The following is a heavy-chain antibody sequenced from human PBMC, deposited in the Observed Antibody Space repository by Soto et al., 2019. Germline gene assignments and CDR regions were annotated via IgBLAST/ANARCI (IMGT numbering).Heavy chain of an antibody. CDR3: ARELSNYYDSSGMQEAFDI. Sequence: QVQLVESGGGVVQPGRSLRLSCAASGFTFSSYAMHWVRQAPGKGLEWVAVISYDGSNKYYADSVKGRFTISRDNSKNTLYLQMNSLRAEDTAVYYCARELSNYYDSSGMQEAFDIWDQGTMVTVSS. CDR2: ISYDGSNK. CDR1: GFTFSSYA. J-gene: IGHJ3*02. D-gene: IGHD3-22*01. V-gene: IGHV3-30-3*01.